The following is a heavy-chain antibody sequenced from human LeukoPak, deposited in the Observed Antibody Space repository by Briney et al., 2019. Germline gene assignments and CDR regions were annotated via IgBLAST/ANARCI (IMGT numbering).Heavy chain of an antibody. CDR2: IYYSGST. V-gene: IGHV4-59*01. Sequence: SETLSLTCTVSGGSISSYYWSWIRQPPGKGLEWIGYIYYSGSTNCNPSLKSRVTISVDKPKNQFSLKLSSVTAADTAVYYCARAAMVTESYHYYYMDVWGKGTTVTVSS. J-gene: IGHJ6*03. D-gene: IGHD5-18*01. CDR1: GGSISSYY. CDR3: ARAAMVTESYHYYYMDV.